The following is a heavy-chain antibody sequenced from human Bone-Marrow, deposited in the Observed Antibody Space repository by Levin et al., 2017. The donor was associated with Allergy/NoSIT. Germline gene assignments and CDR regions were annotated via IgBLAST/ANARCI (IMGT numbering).Heavy chain of an antibody. V-gene: IGHV4-59*01. CDR3: ARGLYASGWNYYDS. CDR2: IYYSGAT. D-gene: IGHD6-19*01. Sequence: PGGSLRLSCTVSGGSISHYYWNWIRQSPGKGPEWIGYIYYSGATNYNPSLKSRVTISIDASKSQFSLKLISVTAADTGVYYCARGLYASGWNYYDSWGQGTPVTVSS. CDR1: GGSISHYY. J-gene: IGHJ4*02.